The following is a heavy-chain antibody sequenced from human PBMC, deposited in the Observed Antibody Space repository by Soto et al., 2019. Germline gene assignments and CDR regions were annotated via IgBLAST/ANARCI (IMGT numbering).Heavy chain of an antibody. J-gene: IGHJ5*02. CDR2: IYYSGST. Sequence: SETLSLTCTVSGGSISSYYWSWIRQPPGKGLEWIGYIYYSGSTNYNPSLKSRVTISVDTSKNQFSLKLSSVTAADTAVYYCARLSTSGWYGWFDPWGQGTLVTVSS. CDR1: GGSISSYY. CDR3: ARLSTSGWYGWFDP. V-gene: IGHV4-59*08. D-gene: IGHD6-19*01.